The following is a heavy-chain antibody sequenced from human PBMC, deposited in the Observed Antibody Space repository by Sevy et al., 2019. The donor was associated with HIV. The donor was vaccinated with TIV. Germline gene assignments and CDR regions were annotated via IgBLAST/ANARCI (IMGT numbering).Heavy chain of an antibody. CDR1: GFTFSSYA. D-gene: IGHD3-3*01. V-gene: IGHV3-23*01. J-gene: IGHJ5*02. Sequence: GGSLRLSCAASGFTFSSYAMSWVRQAPGKGLEWVSAISGSGGSTYYADSVKGRFTNSRDNSKNTLYLQMNSLRAVDTAVYYCAKDNRDTIFGVVIIQGWFDPWGQGTLVTVSS. CDR3: AKDNRDTIFGVVIIQGWFDP. CDR2: ISGSGGST.